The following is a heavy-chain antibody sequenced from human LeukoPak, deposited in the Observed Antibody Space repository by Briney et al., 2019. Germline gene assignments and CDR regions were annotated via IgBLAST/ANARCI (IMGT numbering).Heavy chain of an antibody. D-gene: IGHD2-2*01. Sequence: SETLSLTCAVSGGSISSSNWWSWVRQPPGKGLEWIGEINHNEFTNYNPSLKSRVTISVDTSKNQFSLKLSSVTAADTAVYYCASYQLLFDYWGQGTLVTVSS. V-gene: IGHV4-4*02. J-gene: IGHJ4*02. CDR1: GGSISSSNW. CDR3: ASYQLLFDY. CDR2: INHNEFT.